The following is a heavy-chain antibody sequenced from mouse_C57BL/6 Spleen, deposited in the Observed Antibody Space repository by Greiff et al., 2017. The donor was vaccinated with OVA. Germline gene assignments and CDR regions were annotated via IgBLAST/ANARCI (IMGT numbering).Heavy chain of an antibody. Sequence: EVKLQESGGGLVKPGGSLKLSCAASGFTFSDYGMHWVRQAPEKGLEWVAYISSGSSTIYYADTVKGRFTISRDNAKNTLFLQMTSLRSEDTAMYYCAKGTTVVDYWGQGTTLTVSS. CDR3: AKGTTVVDY. CDR2: ISSGSSTI. J-gene: IGHJ2*01. D-gene: IGHD1-1*01. V-gene: IGHV5-17*01. CDR1: GFTFSDYG.